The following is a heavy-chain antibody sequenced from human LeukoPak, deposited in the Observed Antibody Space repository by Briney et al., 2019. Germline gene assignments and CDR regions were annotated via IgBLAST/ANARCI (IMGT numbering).Heavy chain of an antibody. J-gene: IGHJ6*03. D-gene: IGHD5-18*01. Sequence: SETLSLTCTVFGDSISSSSYYWGWIRQPPGKGLEWIGSIYYSGITYYNPSLKSRVTISADTSKNQLSLKLSSVTAADTAVYYCARDYGYSYGYYYYYMDVWGKGTTVTISS. CDR3: ARDYGYSYGYYYYYMDV. CDR1: GDSISSSSYY. V-gene: IGHV4-39*07. CDR2: IYYSGIT.